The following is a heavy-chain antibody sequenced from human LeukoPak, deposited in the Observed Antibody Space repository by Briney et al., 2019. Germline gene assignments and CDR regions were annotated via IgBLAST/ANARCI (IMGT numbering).Heavy chain of an antibody. CDR1: GYPFTGYY. Sequence: ASVKVSCKASGYPFTGYYIQWVRQAPGQGLEWMGRIKSSTGGANYAQKFQGRVTLTRDTSITTAYMELSRLRPDDTAVYYCAREYNSGWFPWGQGTLVTVSS. J-gene: IGHJ5*02. D-gene: IGHD6-19*01. CDR3: AREYNSGWFP. CDR2: IKSSTGGA. V-gene: IGHV1-2*06.